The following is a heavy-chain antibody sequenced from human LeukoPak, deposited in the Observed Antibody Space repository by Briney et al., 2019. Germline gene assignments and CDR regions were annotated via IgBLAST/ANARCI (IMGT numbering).Heavy chain of an antibody. CDR2: IQSDGSTK. CDR3: ARNVLGTGY. Sequence: GGSLRLSCAASGFTFSGSGMHWLRQAPGKGLEWVAFIQSDGSTKDYAESVKGRFTVSRDNSKNTVYLQMNSLRPEDTAVYYCARNVLGTGYWGQGTQVTVSS. J-gene: IGHJ4*02. CDR1: GFTFSGSG. D-gene: IGHD2-21*02. V-gene: IGHV3-30*02.